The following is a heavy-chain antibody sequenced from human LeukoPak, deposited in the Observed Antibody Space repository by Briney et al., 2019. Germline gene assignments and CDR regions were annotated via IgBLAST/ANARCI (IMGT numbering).Heavy chain of an antibody. Sequence: ASVKVSCKASGYTFTSYDINWVRQATGQGLEWMGWMNPNSGNTGYAQKFQGRVTMTKNISISTAYMELSSLRSDDTAVYYCARPAGYQLPKEMFLYYWGQGTLVTVSS. J-gene: IGHJ4*02. CDR1: GYTFTSYD. D-gene: IGHD2-2*01. CDR2: MNPNSGNT. CDR3: ARPAGYQLPKEMFLYY. V-gene: IGHV1-8*01.